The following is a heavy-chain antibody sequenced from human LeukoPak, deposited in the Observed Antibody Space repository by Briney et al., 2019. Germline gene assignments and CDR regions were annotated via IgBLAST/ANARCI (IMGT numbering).Heavy chain of an antibody. D-gene: IGHD3-22*01. J-gene: IGHJ4*02. CDR1: GFTFSSYG. CDR3: AKGEYYYDSSWTAGY. CDR2: ISGSGGST. V-gene: IGHV3-23*01. Sequence: GGSLRLSCAVSGFTFSSYGMSWVRQAPGKGLEWVSAISGSGGSTYYADSVKGRFTISRDNSKNTLYLQMNSLRAEDTAVYYCAKGEYYYDSSWTAGYWGQGTLVTVSS.